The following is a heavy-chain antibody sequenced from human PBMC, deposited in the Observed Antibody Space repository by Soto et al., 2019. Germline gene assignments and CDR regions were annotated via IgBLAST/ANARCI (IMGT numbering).Heavy chain of an antibody. CDR3: ARPKDYDDCLDL. V-gene: IGHV1-18*01. Sequence: SVKVSCPASGYTFTSYGISWVRQAPGQRLEWMGWISGYNGNTNHAQKLQGRVTITRDTSASTAYMELSSLRSEDTAVYYCARPKDYDDCLDLWGQGTLVTVSS. CDR2: ISGYNGNT. J-gene: IGHJ4*02. CDR1: GYTFTSYG. D-gene: IGHD3-22*01.